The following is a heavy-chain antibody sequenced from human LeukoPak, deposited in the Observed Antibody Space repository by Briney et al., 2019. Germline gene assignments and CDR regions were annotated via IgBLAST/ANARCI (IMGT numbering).Heavy chain of an antibody. V-gene: IGHV1-8*01. CDR1: GYTFTNYD. CDR2: MNPNSGNT. D-gene: IGHD3-10*01. J-gene: IGHJ4*02. CDR3: ARGSRSGDY. Sequence: GASVKVSCKPSGYTFTNYDINWVRQATGQGLEWMGWMNPNSGNTGYAQKFQGRVTMTRNISTSTAYMELSSLRSEDTAVYYCARGSRSGDYWGQGTLVTVSS.